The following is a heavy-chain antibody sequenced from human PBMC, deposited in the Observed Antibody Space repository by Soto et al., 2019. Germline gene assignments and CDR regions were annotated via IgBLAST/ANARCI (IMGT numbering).Heavy chain of an antibody. J-gene: IGHJ5*02. V-gene: IGHV1-8*01. D-gene: IGHD4-17*01. CDR2: MNPNSGDT. Sequence: QVQLVQSGAEVKKPGASVKVSCKASGNTFTNYDINWVRQATGQGLEYSGWMNPNSGDTAYVQKFQGRVTMTWDTSITTAYMELRSLRSEDTAVYFCARGVKYGAYSRWFDPWGQGTLVTVSS. CDR3: ARGVKYGAYSRWFDP. CDR1: GNTFTNYD.